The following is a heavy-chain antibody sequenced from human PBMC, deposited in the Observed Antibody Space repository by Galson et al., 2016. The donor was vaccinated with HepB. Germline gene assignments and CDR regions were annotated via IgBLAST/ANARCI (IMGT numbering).Heavy chain of an antibody. V-gene: IGHV3-23*01. CDR2: LSGSGGDT. CDR1: GFTFSSYA. D-gene: IGHD3-3*01. CDR3: AKYPNLEWLSTFHY. J-gene: IGHJ4*02. Sequence: SLRLSCAASGFTFSSYAMAWVRQAPGKGLEWVSSLSGSGGDTYYADPVKGRFTISRDNSKNMLYLQMNSLRAEDTAVYYCAKYPNLEWLSTFHYWGQGILVTVSS.